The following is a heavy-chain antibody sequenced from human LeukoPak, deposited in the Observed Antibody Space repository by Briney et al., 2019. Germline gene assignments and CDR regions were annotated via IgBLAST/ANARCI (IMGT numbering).Heavy chain of an antibody. CDR3: AKPARTDYADY. CDR1: GFTFSNYK. Sequence: GGSLRLSCAASGFTFSNYKMNWVRQAPGKGLEWVSSINGIGGSTYYADSVKGRFTISRDNSKNTLYLQMNSLRAEDTAVYYCAKPARTDYADYWGQGTLVTVSS. CDR2: INGIGGST. J-gene: IGHJ4*02. V-gene: IGHV3-23*01. D-gene: IGHD1-14*01.